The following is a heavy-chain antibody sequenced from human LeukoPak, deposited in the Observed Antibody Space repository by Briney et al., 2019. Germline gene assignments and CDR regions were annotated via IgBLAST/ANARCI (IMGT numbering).Heavy chain of an antibody. CDR3: AKGLPLVDYDSTNFDY. CDR2: ISYDRSNK. CDR1: GFTFSSYG. V-gene: IGHV3-30*18. J-gene: IGHJ4*02. D-gene: IGHD3-22*01. Sequence: GGSLRLSCAASGFTFSSYGMHWVRQAPGKGLEWVAVISYDRSNKYYADSVKGRFTISRDNSKNTLYLQMNSLRAEDTAVYYCAKGLPLVDYDSTNFDYWGQGTLVTVSS.